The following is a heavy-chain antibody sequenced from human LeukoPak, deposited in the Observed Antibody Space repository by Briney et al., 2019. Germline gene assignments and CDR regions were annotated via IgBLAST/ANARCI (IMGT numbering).Heavy chain of an antibody. J-gene: IGHJ4*02. V-gene: IGHV3-7*01. CDR1: GFTFSSYW. CDR3: AREGPRGNSQFDY. CDR2: IKQDGSEK. Sequence: GGSLRLSCAASGFTFSSYWMSWVRQAPGKGLEWVANIKQDGSEKYYVDSVKGRLTISRDNSKNTLYLQMNSLRAEDTAVYYCAREGPRGNSQFDYWGQGTLVTVSS. D-gene: IGHD2/OR15-2a*01.